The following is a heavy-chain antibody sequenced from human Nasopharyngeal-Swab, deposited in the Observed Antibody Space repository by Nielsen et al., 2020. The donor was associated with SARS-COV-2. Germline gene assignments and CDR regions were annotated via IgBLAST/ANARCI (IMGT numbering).Heavy chain of an antibody. CDR3: ARSSITMIVVVTHFDY. J-gene: IGHJ4*02. V-gene: IGHV4-31*03. Sequence: SETLSLTCTVSGGSISSGGYYWSWIRQHPGKGLEWIGYTYYSGSTYYNPSLKSRVTKSVDTSKNQFSLKLSSVTAADTAVYYCARSSITMIVVVTHFDYWGQGTLVTVSS. CDR2: TYYSGST. CDR1: GGSISSGGYY. D-gene: IGHD3-22*01.